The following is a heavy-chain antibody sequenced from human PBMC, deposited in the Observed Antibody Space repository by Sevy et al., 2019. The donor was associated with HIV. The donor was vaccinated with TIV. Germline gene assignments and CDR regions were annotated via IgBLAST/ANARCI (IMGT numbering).Heavy chain of an antibody. V-gene: IGHV3-74*01. J-gene: IGHJ5*02. D-gene: IGHD1-1*01. CDR2: VDIDGSRT. CDR3: ARGTTLGWFDP. Sequence: GGSLRLSCAASGFTFDSYWLHWVRQDPWKGLEWVSCVDIDGSRTDYADPVKGRFTISRDNAKNMLYLEMNSLRVEDTAEYYCARGTTLGWFDPWGQGTQVTVSS. CDR1: GFTFDSYW.